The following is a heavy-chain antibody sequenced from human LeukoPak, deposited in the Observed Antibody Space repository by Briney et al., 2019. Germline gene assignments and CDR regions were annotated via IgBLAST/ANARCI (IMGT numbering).Heavy chain of an antibody. CDR2: IYYRGNN. Sequence: SETLSLTCTVSGASISSYYWTWIRQPPGKGLEWIGYIYYRGNNNHNPSLKSRVTMSLDMSKNQFSLKLTSVTAADTAVYYCARLTSWRFDPWGQGTLVIVSS. CDR3: ARLTSWRFDP. V-gene: IGHV4-59*01. CDR1: GASISSYY. D-gene: IGHD2-2*01. J-gene: IGHJ5*02.